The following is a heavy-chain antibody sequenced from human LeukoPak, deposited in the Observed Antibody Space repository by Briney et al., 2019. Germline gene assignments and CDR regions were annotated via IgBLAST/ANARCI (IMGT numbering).Heavy chain of an antibody. Sequence: SETLSLTCTVSGGSISSGGYYWSWIRQPPGKGLEWIGYIYHSGSTYYNPSLKSRVTISVDRSKNQFSLKLSSVTAADTAVYYCARERGGVAAAGDAFDIWGQGTMVTVSS. D-gene: IGHD6-13*01. CDR3: ARERGGVAAAGDAFDI. CDR2: IYHSGST. CDR1: GGSISSGGYY. V-gene: IGHV4-30-2*01. J-gene: IGHJ3*02.